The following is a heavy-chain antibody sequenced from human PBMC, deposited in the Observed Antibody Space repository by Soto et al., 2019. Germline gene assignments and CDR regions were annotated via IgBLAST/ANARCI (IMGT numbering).Heavy chain of an antibody. CDR1: GFSLSNGKVG. CDR3: ARILFGRSVAGGYFYMDV. V-gene: IGHV2-26*01. D-gene: IGHD6-19*01. J-gene: IGHJ6*03. Sequence: HVTLKGSGPVLVNPTETLTLTCTVSGFSLSNGKVGVSWIRQPPGKALERLANIFSNNEKTYRTSLKSRLTISEDTSKSQVVLTMTNVDPVDTATYYCARILFGRSVAGGYFYMDVWGKGTTVTVSS. CDR2: IFSNNEK.